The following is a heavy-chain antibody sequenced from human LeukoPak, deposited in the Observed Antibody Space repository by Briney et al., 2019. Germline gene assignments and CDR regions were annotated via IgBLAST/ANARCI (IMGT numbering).Heavy chain of an antibody. J-gene: IGHJ4*02. CDR1: GYTFINYD. CDR3: TRGRGGTIVRGYMDY. V-gene: IGHV1-8*01. Sequence: ASVKVSCTASGYTFINYDIMWVRQATGQGLEWMGWMNSNSGNTGYAQKFQGRVTMTRDTSMSTAYMELSSLRFEDTAVYYCTRGRGGTIVRGYMDYWGQGTLVTVSS. CDR2: MNSNSGNT. D-gene: IGHD3-10*01.